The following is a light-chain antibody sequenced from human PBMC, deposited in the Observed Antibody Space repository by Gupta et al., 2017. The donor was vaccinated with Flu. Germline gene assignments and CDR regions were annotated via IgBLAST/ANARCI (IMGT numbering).Light chain of an antibody. CDR3: QQYDDSPVT. CDR2: GAS. J-gene: IGKJ5*01. CDR1: QSLGTSY. V-gene: IGKV3-20*01. Sequence: IVLTQSPDPLSLSPGDRATLSCRASQSLGTSYLAWYQQKPGQAPRLLISGASSRAAGISDRFSGSGSGADFSLTITRLEPEDSAVYYCQQYDDSPVTFGQGTRLEIK.